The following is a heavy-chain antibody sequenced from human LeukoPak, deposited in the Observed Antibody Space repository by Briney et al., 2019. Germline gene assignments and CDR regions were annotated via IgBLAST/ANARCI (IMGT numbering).Heavy chain of an antibody. V-gene: IGHV3-30*03. J-gene: IGHJ3*02. Sequence: GGSLRLSCAASGFTFNNYGMYWVRQAPGKGLEWVTYISDDGRRKYYADSVQGRFSISRDNSKNTVDLQMNSLRVEDTAVYICARGAPLVAVTTGAFDIWGQGTMVTVSS. CDR3: ARGAPLVAVTTGAFDI. CDR2: ISDDGRRK. CDR1: GFTFNNYG. D-gene: IGHD2-15*01.